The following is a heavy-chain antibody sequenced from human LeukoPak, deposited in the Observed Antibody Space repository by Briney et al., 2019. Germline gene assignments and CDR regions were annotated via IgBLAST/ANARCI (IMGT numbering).Heavy chain of an antibody. Sequence: SETLSLTCAVYGGSFSSYYWSWIRQPPGKGLEWIGNIHHDGITYYNPSLKSRVTISLDPSKNQFSLKLTSVAAADTALYHCARVHYYDASDYSTSNWFDPWGQGTLVTVSS. CDR3: ARVHYYDASDYSTSNWFDP. CDR1: GGSFSSYY. CDR2: IHHDGIT. D-gene: IGHD3-22*01. V-gene: IGHV4-34*01. J-gene: IGHJ5*02.